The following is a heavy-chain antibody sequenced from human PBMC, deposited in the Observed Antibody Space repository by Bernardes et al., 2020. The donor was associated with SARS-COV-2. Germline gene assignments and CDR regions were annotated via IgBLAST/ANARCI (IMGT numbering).Heavy chain of an antibody. J-gene: IGHJ6*02. CDR3: ARGSAAARVYGYYGMDV. D-gene: IGHD6-13*01. Sequence: SETLSLTCTVSGGSIRSSYWSWIRQPPGPGLAWIGYIYYSGRTNYNPSLKSRVTISVDTSKNQFSLKLSSVTAADTAVYYCARGSAAARVYGYYGMDVWGQGTTVTVSS. V-gene: IGHV4-59*01. CDR2: IYYSGRT. CDR1: GGSIRSSY.